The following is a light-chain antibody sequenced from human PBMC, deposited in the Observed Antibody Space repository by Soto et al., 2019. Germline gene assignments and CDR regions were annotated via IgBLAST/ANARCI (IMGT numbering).Light chain of an antibody. CDR2: GNS. CDR1: SSNIGAGYD. CDR3: SSYTSSTTLVV. J-gene: IGLJ2*01. V-gene: IGLV1-40*01. Sequence: QPVLTQPPSVSGAPGQRVTISCTGSSSNIGAGYDVHWYQQLPGTAPKLLIYGNSNRPSGVPDRFSGSKSGTSASLAISGLQAEDEADYYCSSYTSSTTLVVFGGGTKLTVL.